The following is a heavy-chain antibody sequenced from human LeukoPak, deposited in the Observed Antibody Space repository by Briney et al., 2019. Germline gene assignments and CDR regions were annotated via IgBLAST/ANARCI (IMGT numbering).Heavy chain of an antibody. CDR1: GYSFTTYW. CDR3: ARLPRAGELHKTWFDP. D-gene: IGHD2-21*01. CDR2: VFPGDSDT. J-gene: IGHJ5*02. V-gene: IGHV5-51*01. Sequence: GESLKISCKGSGYSFTTYWMGWVRQLPGKGPEWMGIVFPGDSDTRYNPSFQGQVTISADKSISTAYMQWSSLKASDTAMYYCARLPRAGELHKTWFDPWGQGTLVTVSS.